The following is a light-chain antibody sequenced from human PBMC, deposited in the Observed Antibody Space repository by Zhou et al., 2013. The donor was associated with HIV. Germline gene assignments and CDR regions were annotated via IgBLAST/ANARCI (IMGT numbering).Light chain of an antibody. Sequence: DIQLTQSPSFLSASVGDRVTITCRASQGISSYLAWYQQKPGKAPKLLIYAASTLQSGVPSRFSGSGSGTEFTLTISRLQPEDFATYYCQQFRSYPLTFGQGTKVEIK. CDR1: QGISSY. CDR3: QQFRSYPLT. CDR2: AAS. V-gene: IGKV1-9*01. J-gene: IGKJ1*01.